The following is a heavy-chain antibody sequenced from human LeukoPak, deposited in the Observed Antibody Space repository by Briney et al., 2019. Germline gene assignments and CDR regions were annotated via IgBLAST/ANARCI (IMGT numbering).Heavy chain of an antibody. CDR1: GFTFNNYR. J-gene: IGHJ5*02. V-gene: IGHV3-74*01. D-gene: IGHD1-14*01. CDR2: INSDGSSP. Sequence: GGSLRLSCSASGFTFNNYRMHWVRQAPGRGPVWVSLINSDGSSPSYADSVKGRFTISRDNAKNTLYLQMNSLRAEDTAVYYCARAYNNNWYNWLGPLGQGTLVTVSS. CDR3: ARAYNNNWYNWLGP.